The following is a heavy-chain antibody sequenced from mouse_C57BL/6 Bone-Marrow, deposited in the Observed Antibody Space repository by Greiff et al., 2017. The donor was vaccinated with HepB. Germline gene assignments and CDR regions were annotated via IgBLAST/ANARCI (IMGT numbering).Heavy chain of an antibody. CDR3: TRRYYYGSSYPFAY. CDR1: GYTFTDYE. J-gene: IGHJ3*01. Sequence: VQLQQSGAELVRPGASVTLSCKASGYTFTDYEMHWVKQTPVHGLEWIGAIDPETGGTAYNQKFKGKAILNADKSSSTAYMELRSLTSEDSAVYYCTRRYYYGSSYPFAYWCQATLVTVSA. V-gene: IGHV1-15*01. CDR2: IDPETGGT. D-gene: IGHD1-1*01.